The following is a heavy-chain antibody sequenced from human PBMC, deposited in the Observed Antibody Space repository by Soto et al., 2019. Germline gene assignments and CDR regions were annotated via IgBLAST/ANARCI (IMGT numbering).Heavy chain of an antibody. J-gene: IGHJ4*02. V-gene: IGHV1-18*01. CDR1: GYTFTSYG. CDR3: ARDHPHLLRYFDWLTRTSNSGSYAMFDY. D-gene: IGHD3-9*01. CDR2: ISAYNGNT. Sequence: ASVKVSCKASGYTFTSYGISWVRQAPGQGLEWMGWISAYNGNTNYAQKLQGRVTMTTDTSTSTAYMELRSLRSDDTAVYYCARDHPHLLRYFDWLTRTSNSGSYAMFDYWGQGTLVTVSS.